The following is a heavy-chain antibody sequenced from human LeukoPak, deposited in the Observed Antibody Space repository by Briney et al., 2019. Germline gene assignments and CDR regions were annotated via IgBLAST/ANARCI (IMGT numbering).Heavy chain of an antibody. CDR2: ISYDGSNK. CDR3: RKGWGGSVWFDACDI. Sequence: GRSLRLSCAASGFTFSYYGLNWVRQGPGKGLEWVAVISYDGSNKYYADSVKGRFTISRDNSKNTLFLQMNSRRAGGAAVYECRKGWGGSVWFDACDIWGQGTMVTVSS. J-gene: IGHJ3*02. V-gene: IGHV3-30*18. CDR1: GFTFSYYG. D-gene: IGHD1-26*01.